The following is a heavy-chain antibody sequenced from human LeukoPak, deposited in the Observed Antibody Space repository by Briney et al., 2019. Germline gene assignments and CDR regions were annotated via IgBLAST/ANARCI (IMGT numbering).Heavy chain of an antibody. V-gene: IGHV1-2*02. CDR2: INPNNGDT. J-gene: IGHJ4*02. CDR3: ASYPRSIPTPPFDY. D-gene: IGHD2-21*01. Sequence: EASVKVSCKASGYTFTAQYMHWVRQAPRQGLDWMGWINPNNGDTKYAQSLLGRVNMTRDTSTTTAYMELSSLRSDDTAVYFCASYPRSIPTPPFDYWGQGTLVTVSS. CDR1: GYTFTAQY.